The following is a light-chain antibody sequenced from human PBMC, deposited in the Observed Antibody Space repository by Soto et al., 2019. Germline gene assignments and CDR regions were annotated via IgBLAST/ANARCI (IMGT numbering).Light chain of an antibody. CDR1: QSISFN. V-gene: IGKV3-15*01. Sequence: EIVMTQSPAALSVSPGERVTLSCRASQSISFNLAWYQQKPGQAPRLLIYGASTRATGIPPRFSGSGSGTEFTLSISSLQSTDFAVYYCQQYYDWPSLTFGGGTKVDIK. J-gene: IGKJ4*01. CDR3: QQYYDWPSLT. CDR2: GAS.